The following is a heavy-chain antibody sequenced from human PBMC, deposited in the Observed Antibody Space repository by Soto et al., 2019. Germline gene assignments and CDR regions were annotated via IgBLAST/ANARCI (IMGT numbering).Heavy chain of an antibody. Sequence: GASVKVSCKASGGTFSSYAISWVRQAPGQGLEWMGGIIPIFGTANYAQKFQGRVTITADESTSTAYMELSSLRSEDTAVYYCAGQYCSGGSCIFDYWGQGTLVTVSS. V-gene: IGHV1-69*13. J-gene: IGHJ4*02. CDR2: IIPIFGTA. CDR3: AGQYCSGGSCIFDY. D-gene: IGHD2-15*01. CDR1: GGTFSSYA.